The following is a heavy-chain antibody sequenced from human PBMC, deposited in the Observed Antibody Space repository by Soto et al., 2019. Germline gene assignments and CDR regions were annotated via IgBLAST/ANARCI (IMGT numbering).Heavy chain of an antibody. J-gene: IGHJ6*02. CDR3: ARFKGENYYYYYGMDG. CDR1: GGSISSYY. V-gene: IGHV4-59*01. Sequence: SETLSLTCTVSGGSISSYYWSWIRQPPGKGLEWIGYIYYSGSTNYNPSLKSRVTISVDTSKNQFSLKLSSVTAADTAVYYCARFKGENYYYYYGMDGWGQGTTVTVSS. CDR2: IYYSGST.